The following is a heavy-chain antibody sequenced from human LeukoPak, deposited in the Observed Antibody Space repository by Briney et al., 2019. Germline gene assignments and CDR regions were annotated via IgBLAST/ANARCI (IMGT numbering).Heavy chain of an antibody. CDR1: GFIFDDYG. CDR3: AREDGEASNFDY. CDR2: INWNGGST. J-gene: IGHJ4*02. Sequence: RPGGSLRLSCLTSGFIFDDYGVSWVRQAPGKGLEWVSGINWNGGSTSYADSVKGRFTISRDNAKNSLYLQMNSLRAEDTALYYCAREDGEASNFDYWGQGTLVTVSS. D-gene: IGHD4-17*01. V-gene: IGHV3-20*04.